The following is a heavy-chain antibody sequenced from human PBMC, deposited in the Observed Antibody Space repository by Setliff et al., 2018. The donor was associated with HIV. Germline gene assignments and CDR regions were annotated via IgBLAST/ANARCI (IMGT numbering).Heavy chain of an antibody. Sequence: SSETLSLTCTVSGGSIGNYYWNWIRQSPGKGLEWIAYIYYNGNRNYNPSLKSRVTISVDTTKNQFSLKMASVTAADTAVYYCAREGRWLEHPYGFAVWGQGRLVTVSS. J-gene: IGHJ1*01. V-gene: IGHV4-59*01. D-gene: IGHD3-10*01. CDR3: AREGRWLEHPYGFAV. CDR1: GGSIGNYY. CDR2: IYYNGNR.